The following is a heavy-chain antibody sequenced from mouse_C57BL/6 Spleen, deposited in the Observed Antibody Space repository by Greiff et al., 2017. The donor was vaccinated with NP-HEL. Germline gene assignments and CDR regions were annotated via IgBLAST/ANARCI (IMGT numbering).Heavy chain of an antibody. CDR2: IDPSDSYT. V-gene: IGHV1-69*01. D-gene: IGHD1-2*01. Sequence: QVQLQQSGAELVMPGASVKLSCKASGYTFTSYWMHWVKQRPGQGLEWIGEIDPSDSYTNYNQKFKGKSTLTVDKSSSTAYMQLSSLTSEDSAVYYCARWGLGYGAMDYWGQGTSVTVSS. CDR3: ARWGLGYGAMDY. CDR1: GYTFTSYW. J-gene: IGHJ4*01.